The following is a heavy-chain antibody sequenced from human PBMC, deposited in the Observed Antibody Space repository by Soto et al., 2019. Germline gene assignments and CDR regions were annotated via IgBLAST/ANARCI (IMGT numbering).Heavy chain of an antibody. J-gene: IGHJ4*02. D-gene: IGHD3-22*01. CDR1: GYSISIGYY. Sequence: PSETLSLTCAVSGYSISIGYYCGCIRQPPGKGLEWLGSIFHSGTTYDNPSLKSRVTISVDMSNNQFSLKLTSVTAADTAVYYCARLLDDSRGYYYFDYWGQGTLVTVSS. V-gene: IGHV4-38-2*01. CDR3: ARLLDDSRGYYYFDY. CDR2: IFHSGTT.